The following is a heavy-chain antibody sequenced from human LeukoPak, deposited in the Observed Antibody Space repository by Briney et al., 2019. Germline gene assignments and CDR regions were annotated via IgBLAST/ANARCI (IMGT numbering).Heavy chain of an antibody. Sequence: SQTLSLTCAISGDSVSSNSAAWNWIRQSPSRGLEWLGRTYYRSKWYNDYAVSVKSRITINPDTSENQFDLQLNSVTPEDTAVYYCARVWEWERYIRFDPWRQGPLVSVSS. D-gene: IGHD1-26*01. CDR3: ARVWEWERYIRFDP. V-gene: IGHV6-1*01. CDR1: GDSVSSNSAA. CDR2: TYYRSKWYN. J-gene: IGHJ5*02.